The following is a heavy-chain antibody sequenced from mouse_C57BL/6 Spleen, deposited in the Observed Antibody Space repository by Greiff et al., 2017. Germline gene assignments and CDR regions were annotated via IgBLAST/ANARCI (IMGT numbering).Heavy chain of an antibody. Sequence: VQLQQPGAELVGPGSSVKLSCKASGYTFTSYWMDWVKQRPGQGLEWIGNIYPSDSETHYNQKFKDKATLTVDKSSSTAYMQLSSLTSEDSAVYYCARTDYSFDYWGQGTTLTVSS. V-gene: IGHV1-61*01. J-gene: IGHJ2*01. CDR2: IYPSDSET. CDR3: ARTDYSFDY. CDR1: GYTFTSYW.